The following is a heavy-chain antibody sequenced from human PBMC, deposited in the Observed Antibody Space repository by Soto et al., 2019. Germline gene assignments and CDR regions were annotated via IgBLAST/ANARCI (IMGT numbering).Heavy chain of an antibody. CDR1: GFTFTSSA. J-gene: IGHJ4*02. Sequence: QMQLVQSGPEVKKPGTSVKVSCKASGFTFTSSAMQWVRQARGQSLEWIGWIVGGSGNTNYAQKFQERVTITRDMSTSQAYMELSSLRSEDKAVYYCAAVYCDYGTLDYWGQGTLVTVSS. D-gene: IGHD4-17*01. CDR2: IVGGSGNT. V-gene: IGHV1-58*02. CDR3: AAVYCDYGTLDY.